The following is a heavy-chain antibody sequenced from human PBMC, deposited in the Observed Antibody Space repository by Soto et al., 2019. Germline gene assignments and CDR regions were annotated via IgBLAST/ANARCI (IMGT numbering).Heavy chain of an antibody. CDR3: ARDGQSSGWNDY. V-gene: IGHV1-18*01. D-gene: IGHD6-19*01. CDR1: CYTFTSYG. CDR2: ISAYNGNT. Sequence: GASVTVSCKASCYTFTSYGISWVREDPGQGLEWMGWISAYNGNTNYAQKLQGRVTMTTDTSTSTAYMELRSLRSDDTAVYYCARDGQSSGWNDYWGQGTLVTVSS. J-gene: IGHJ4*02.